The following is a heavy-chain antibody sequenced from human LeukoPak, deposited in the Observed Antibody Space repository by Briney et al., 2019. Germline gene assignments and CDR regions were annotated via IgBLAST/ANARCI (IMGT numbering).Heavy chain of an antibody. Sequence: PGGSLRLSCAASGFTFSSYEMNWVRQAPGKGLEWVSYISSSGSTIYYADSVKGRFTISRDNAKNSLYLQMNSLRAEDTAVYYCAKTPALRPGLYYYYYMDVWGKGTTVTISS. D-gene: IGHD5/OR15-5a*01. V-gene: IGHV3-48*03. CDR1: GFTFSSYE. CDR3: AKTPALRPGLYYYYYMDV. CDR2: ISSSGSTI. J-gene: IGHJ6*03.